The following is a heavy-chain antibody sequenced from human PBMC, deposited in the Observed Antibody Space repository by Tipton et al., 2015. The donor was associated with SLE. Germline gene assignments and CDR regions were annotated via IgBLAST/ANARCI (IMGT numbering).Heavy chain of an antibody. Sequence: TLSLTCTVSGGSISSGGYYWSWIRQHPGKGLEWIGYIYYSGSTYYNPSLKSRVTISVDTSKNQFSLKLNSVTAADTAVYYCARVRVYFHDSSVPHWYFDLWGRGTLVTVSS. CDR1: GGSISSGGYY. CDR2: IYYSGST. CDR3: ARVRVYFHDSSVPHWYFDL. J-gene: IGHJ2*01. V-gene: IGHV4-31*03. D-gene: IGHD3-22*01.